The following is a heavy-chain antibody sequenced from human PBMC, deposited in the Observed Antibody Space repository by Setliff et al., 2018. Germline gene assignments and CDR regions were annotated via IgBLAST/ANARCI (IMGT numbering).Heavy chain of an antibody. CDR3: ATEKFPGDWGDY. V-gene: IGHV1-18*01. J-gene: IGHJ4*02. D-gene: IGHD2-21*01. CDR1: GYTFTSYG. Sequence: ASVKVSCKASGYTFTSYGFSWVRQAPGQGLEWMGWISVYNGKTKYAQKFQGRVTMTTDTSTRTAYMEVTSLKSDDTAVYYCATEKFPGDWGDYWGQGTLVTSP. CDR2: ISVYNGKT.